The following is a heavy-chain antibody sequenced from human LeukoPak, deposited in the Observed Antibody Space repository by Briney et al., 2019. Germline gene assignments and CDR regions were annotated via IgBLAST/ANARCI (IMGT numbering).Heavy chain of an antibody. D-gene: IGHD3-22*01. J-gene: IGHJ3*02. CDR2: IIPIFGTA. V-gene: IGHV1-69*05. CDR3: ARDKGYYYDSSGYYPSDAFDI. Sequence: SVKVSCKASGGTFSSYAISWVRQAPGQGLEWMGRIIPIFGTANYAQKFQGRATITTDESTSTAYMELSSLRSEDTAVYYCARDKGYYYDSSGYYPSDAFDIWGQGTMVTVSS. CDR1: GGTFSSYA.